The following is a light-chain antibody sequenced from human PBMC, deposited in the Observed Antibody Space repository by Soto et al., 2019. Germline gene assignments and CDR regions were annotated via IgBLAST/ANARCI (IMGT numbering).Light chain of an antibody. CDR2: EGS. Sequence: QSVLTQPASVSGSPGQSITISCTGTSSDVGSYNLVSWYQQHPGKAPKLMIYEGSKRPSGVSNRFSGYKSGNTASLTISGLQAEDEADYYCCSYAGSSTSLYVFGTGTKLTVL. CDR1: SSDVGSYNL. J-gene: IGLJ1*01. V-gene: IGLV2-23*01. CDR3: CSYAGSSTSLYV.